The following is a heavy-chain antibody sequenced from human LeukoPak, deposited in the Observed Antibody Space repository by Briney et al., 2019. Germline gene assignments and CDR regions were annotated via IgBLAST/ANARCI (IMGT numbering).Heavy chain of an antibody. V-gene: IGHV3-23*01. CDR1: GFTFSSYA. D-gene: IGHD3-22*01. J-gene: IGHJ4*02. Sequence: PGGSLRLSCSASGFTFSSYAMSWVRQAPGKGLEWVSAISGSGGSTYYADSVKGRFTISRDNAKNSLYLQMNSLRAEDTAVYYCAREGDSSGYYGDPFDYWGQGTLVTVSS. CDR3: AREGDSSGYYGDPFDY. CDR2: ISGSGGST.